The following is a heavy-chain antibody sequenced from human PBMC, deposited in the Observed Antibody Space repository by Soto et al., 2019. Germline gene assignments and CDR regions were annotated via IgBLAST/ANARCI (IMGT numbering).Heavy chain of an antibody. Sequence: QVQLVESGGGVVQPGRSLRLSCATSRFTFSSYGMHWVRQAPGKGLEWVAVISSDGSNKYYADSVKGRFTISRDNSKNTLYLQMNSLRAEDTAVYYCAKDPSSASGGSCSRPCYDYYGMDVWGQGTTVTVSS. CDR1: RFTFSSYG. D-gene: IGHD2-15*01. CDR3: AKDPSSASGGSCSRPCYDYYGMDV. J-gene: IGHJ6*02. CDR2: ISSDGSNK. V-gene: IGHV3-30*18.